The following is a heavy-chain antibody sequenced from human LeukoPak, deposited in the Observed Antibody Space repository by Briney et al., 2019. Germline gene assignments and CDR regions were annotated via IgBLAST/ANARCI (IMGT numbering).Heavy chain of an antibody. CDR3: VRGYYSGSGKELDF. D-gene: IGHD3-10*01. Sequence: GGSLRLSCAASGFTFSNYDMHWVRQSTGKGLEWVSAIGVGGDTFYPDSVKGRFTISRENAKHSLYLQMSQLTAGDTAVYYCVRGYYSGSGKELDFWGQGTLVTVSS. V-gene: IGHV3-13*01. CDR2: IGVGGDT. CDR1: GFTFSNYD. J-gene: IGHJ4*02.